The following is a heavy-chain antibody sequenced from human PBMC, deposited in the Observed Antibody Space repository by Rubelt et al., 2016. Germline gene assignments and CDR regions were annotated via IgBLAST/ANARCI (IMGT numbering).Heavy chain of an antibody. Sequence: QVHLQESGPGLVKPSETPSLTCTVSGYSISSGDYYWTWIRQLPGKGLEWIGYINYSGSTYYNPPLKSRITISVDTSKNQFSVKLSFVTAADAAVYYCATSSPPSISSYLDDWGQGILVAVSS. J-gene: IGHJ4*02. D-gene: IGHD3-3*02. CDR3: ATSSPPSISSYLDD. CDR2: INYSGST. CDR1: GYSISSGDYY. V-gene: IGHV4-31*03.